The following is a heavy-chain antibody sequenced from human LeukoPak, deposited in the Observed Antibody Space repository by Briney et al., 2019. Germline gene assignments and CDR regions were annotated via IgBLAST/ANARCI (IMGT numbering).Heavy chain of an antibody. Sequence: PGGSLRLSCADSGFTFSRYWMHWVRQTPGKGLEWVSSISSSSSYIYYADSVKGRFTISRDNAKNSLYLQMSSLRAEDTALYYCAKDIMSGDILTGPFYYGMDVWGQGITVTVSS. D-gene: IGHD3-9*01. CDR3: AKDIMSGDILTGPFYYGMDV. CDR1: GFTFSRYW. V-gene: IGHV3-21*04. J-gene: IGHJ6*02. CDR2: ISSSSSYI.